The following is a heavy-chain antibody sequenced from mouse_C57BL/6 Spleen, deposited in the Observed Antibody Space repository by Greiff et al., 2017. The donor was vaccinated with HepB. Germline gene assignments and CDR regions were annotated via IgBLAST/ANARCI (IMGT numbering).Heavy chain of an antibody. J-gene: IGHJ1*03. D-gene: IGHD1-1*01. Sequence: VQLQQSGPELVKPGASVKISCKASGYAFSSSWMNWVKQRPGKGLEWIGRIYPGDGDTNYNGKFKGKATLTADKSSSTAYMQLSSLTSEDSAVYFCAITVVPYRYFDGWGTGTTVTVSS. V-gene: IGHV1-82*01. CDR3: AITVVPYRYFDG. CDR2: IYPGDGDT. CDR1: GYAFSSSW.